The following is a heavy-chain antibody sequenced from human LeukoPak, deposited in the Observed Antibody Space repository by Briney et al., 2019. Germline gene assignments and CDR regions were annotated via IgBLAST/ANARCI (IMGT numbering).Heavy chain of an antibody. Sequence: ASVKVSCKASGYTFTSYYMHWVRQAPGQGLEWMGIINPSGGSTSHAQKFQGRVTMTRDTSTSTVYMELSSLRSEDTAVYYCAIEDIVVVPAAIRFDYWGQGTLVTVSS. V-gene: IGHV1-46*01. CDR2: INPSGGST. J-gene: IGHJ4*02. CDR3: AIEDIVVVPAAIRFDY. CDR1: GYTFTSYY. D-gene: IGHD2-2*02.